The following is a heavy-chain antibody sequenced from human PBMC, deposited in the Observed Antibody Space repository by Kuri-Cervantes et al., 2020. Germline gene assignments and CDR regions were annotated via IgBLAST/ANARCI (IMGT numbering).Heavy chain of an antibody. D-gene: IGHD3-22*01. CDR2: ISGYNGDT. V-gene: IGHV1-18*01. CDR1: GYTFTNYG. Sequence: ASVKVSCKASGYTFTNYGISWVRQAPGQGLEWMGWISGYNGDTRYAQKLQGRVTMTTDTSTSTAYMELRSLRSDDTAVYYCARVERYYYDSSGYYHDAFDIWGQGTMVTVSS. J-gene: IGHJ3*02. CDR3: ARVERYYYDSSGYYHDAFDI.